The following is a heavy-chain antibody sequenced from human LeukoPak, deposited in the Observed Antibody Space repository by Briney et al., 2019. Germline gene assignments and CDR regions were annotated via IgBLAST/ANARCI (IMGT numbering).Heavy chain of an antibody. CDR1: GGSVSTYY. CDR3: ATSGHDYGDHG. D-gene: IGHD4-17*01. V-gene: IGHV4-4*07. Sequence: SETLSLTCTVSGGSVSTYYCSWIRKPAGERLEWIGRVYNSGSTNYNPSLKSRVTMSVDTSKNQMSLKLSSVTAADTAVYYCATSGHDYGDHGWGQGSLVTVS. J-gene: IGHJ4*02. CDR2: VYNSGST.